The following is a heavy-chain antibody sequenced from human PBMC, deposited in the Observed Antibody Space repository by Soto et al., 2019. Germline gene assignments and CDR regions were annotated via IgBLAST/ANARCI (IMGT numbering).Heavy chain of an antibody. CDR2: IYYSGRT. CDR3: ARIFLFLRFGDPHTVCFAP. Sequence: PSETLSLTCSVSGDSISNGDNYWSWIRQRPGEGLEWIGYIYYSGRTYYNPSLKNRVALSVDTSENQFSLYLDSVTVADTAIYYCARIFLFLRFGDPHTVCFAPWGQGPLVTVS. V-gene: IGHV4-31*03. CDR1: GDSISNGDNY. J-gene: IGHJ5*02. D-gene: IGHD3-10*01.